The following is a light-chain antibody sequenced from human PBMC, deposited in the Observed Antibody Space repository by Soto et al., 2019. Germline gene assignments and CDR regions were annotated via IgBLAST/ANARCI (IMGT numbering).Light chain of an antibody. CDR2: DAS. CDR3: QQRHMWPIT. CDR1: QSVSSN. Sequence: EIVMTQSTDTLSVSPGERATLSCRASQSVSSNLAWYQQKPRQAPRLLIYDASNRATGIPPRFSGSGSGTDFTLTISSLEPEDSAVYYCQQRHMWPITFGQGTRLEIK. J-gene: IGKJ5*01. V-gene: IGKV3-11*01.